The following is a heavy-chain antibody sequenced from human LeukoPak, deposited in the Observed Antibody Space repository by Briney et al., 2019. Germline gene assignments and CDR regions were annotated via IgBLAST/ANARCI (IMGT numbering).Heavy chain of an antibody. CDR2: ISGSGGST. V-gene: IGHV3-23*01. CDR3: AKDRFYDTTTTGALDI. Sequence: GGSLRLSCAASGFTFTSYAMSWVRQAPGKGLEWISAISGSGGSTYYADSVKGRFTISRDNSKNTLYLQMNSLRAEDTAVYYCAKDRFYDTTTTGALDIWGQGTMVTVSS. J-gene: IGHJ3*02. CDR1: GFTFTSYA. D-gene: IGHD3-22*01.